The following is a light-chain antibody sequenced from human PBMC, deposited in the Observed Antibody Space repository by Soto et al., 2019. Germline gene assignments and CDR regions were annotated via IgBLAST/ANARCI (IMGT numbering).Light chain of an antibody. CDR1: SSDIGGYNS. Sequence: QSALTQSPSASVSPGQSVTSSCTGTSSDIGGYNSVSWYQQHPGKAPKVMIYDVSKRPSGVPDRFSGSKSGNTASLTVSALQAEDEADYYCSSYTDRNNLVFGTGTKV. J-gene: IGLJ1*01. CDR3: SSYTDRNNLV. CDR2: DVS. V-gene: IGLV2-8*01.